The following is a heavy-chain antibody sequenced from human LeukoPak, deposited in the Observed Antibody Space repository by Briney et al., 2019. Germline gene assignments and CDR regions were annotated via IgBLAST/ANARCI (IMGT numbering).Heavy chain of an antibody. J-gene: IGHJ3*02. V-gene: IGHV4-34*01. CDR3: ARGPGSSWYKGAFDI. CDR1: GGSFSGYY. D-gene: IGHD6-13*01. Sequence: SSETLSLTCAVYGGSFSGYYWSWIRQPPGKGPEWIGEINHSGSTNYNPSLKSRVTISVDTSKNQFSLKLSSVTAADTAVYYCARGPGSSWYKGAFDIWGQGTMVTVSS. CDR2: INHSGST.